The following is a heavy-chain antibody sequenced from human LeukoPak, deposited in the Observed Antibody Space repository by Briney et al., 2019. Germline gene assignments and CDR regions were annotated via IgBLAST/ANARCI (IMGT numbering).Heavy chain of an antibody. CDR3: ARRAHRGHFDY. CDR1: GGTFSSYA. J-gene: IGHJ4*02. D-gene: IGHD3-10*01. Sequence: GSSVKVSCKASGGTFSSYAISWVRQAPGQGLEWMGWINPNSGGTNYAQKFQGRVTMTRDTSISTAYMELSRLRSDDTAVYYCARRAHRGHFDYWGQGTLVTVSS. V-gene: IGHV1-2*02. CDR2: INPNSGGT.